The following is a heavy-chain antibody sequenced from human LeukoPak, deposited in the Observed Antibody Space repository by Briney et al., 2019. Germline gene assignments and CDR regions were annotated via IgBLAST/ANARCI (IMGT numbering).Heavy chain of an antibody. J-gene: IGHJ5*02. Sequence: GGSLRLSCAASGFTLSTYWMSWVRQAPGKGLEWVANIKQDGSEKYYVDSVKGRFTISRDNAKNSLYLQMNSLRAEDTAVYYCASLLPGAWGQGTLVTVSS. CDR1: GFTLSTYW. CDR3: ASLLPGA. D-gene: IGHD3-10*01. V-gene: IGHV3-7*01. CDR2: IKQDGSEK.